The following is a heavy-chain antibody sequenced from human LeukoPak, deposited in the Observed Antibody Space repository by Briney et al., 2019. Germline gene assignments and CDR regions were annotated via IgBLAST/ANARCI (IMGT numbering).Heavy chain of an antibody. V-gene: IGHV3-7*01. CDR2: IKQDGSEK. D-gene: IGHD1-1*01. Sequence: GGSLRLSCAASGFTFSSYWMSWVRQAPGKGLEWVANIKQDGSEKYYVDSVKGRFTISRDNAKNSLYLQMNSLRAEDTAVYYCARDPQPNWNDRYFDYWGQGTLVTVSS. CDR1: GFTFSSYW. J-gene: IGHJ4*02. CDR3: ARDPQPNWNDRYFDY.